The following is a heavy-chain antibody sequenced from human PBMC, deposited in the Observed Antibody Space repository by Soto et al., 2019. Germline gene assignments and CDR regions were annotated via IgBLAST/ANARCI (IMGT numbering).Heavy chain of an antibody. CDR1: GGSVSSGSYY. D-gene: IGHD1-26*01. Sequence: SATRCITWTVSGGSVSSGSYYWSWIRQPPGKGREWIGYIYYSGSTNYNPSLKSRVTISVDTSKNQFSLKLSSVTAADTAVYYCARGLRSYYSDYWGQGTLVTSPQ. J-gene: IGHJ4*02. CDR2: IYYSGST. V-gene: IGHV4-61*01. CDR3: ARGLRSYYSDY.